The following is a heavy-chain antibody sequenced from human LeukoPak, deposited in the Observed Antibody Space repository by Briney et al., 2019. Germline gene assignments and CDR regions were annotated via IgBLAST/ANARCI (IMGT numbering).Heavy chain of an antibody. J-gene: IGHJ5*02. V-gene: IGHV4-4*07. CDR2: IYTSGST. Sequence: SETLSLTCTVSGGSISSYYWSWIRQPAGKGLEWIGRIYTSGSTNYNPSLKSRVTMSVDTSKNQFSLKLSSVTAADTAVYYCARDVGLYGDYDHNWFDPWGQGTLVTVSS. CDR1: GGSISSYY. CDR3: ARDVGLYGDYDHNWFDP. D-gene: IGHD4-17*01.